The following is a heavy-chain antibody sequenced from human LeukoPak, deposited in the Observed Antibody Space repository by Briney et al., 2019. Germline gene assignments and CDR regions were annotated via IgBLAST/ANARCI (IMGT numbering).Heavy chain of an antibody. J-gene: IGHJ6*03. CDR1: GLTHYL. CDR3: ARHARDGYASGNYYMDV. CDR2: INTGDSDT. V-gene: IGHV5-51*01. D-gene: IGHD5-24*01. Sequence: GESLRISSKGFGLTHYLIGSRRPMLGKGLKWVGIINTGDSDTRCGPASQGKVTISADKSISTAYLQWSSLKASDTAMYYCARHARDGYASGNYYMDVWGKGTTDTGSS.